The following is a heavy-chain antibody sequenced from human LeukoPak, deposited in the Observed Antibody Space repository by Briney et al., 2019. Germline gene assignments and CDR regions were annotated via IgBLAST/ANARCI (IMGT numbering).Heavy chain of an antibody. Sequence: ASVKVSCKASGYTFTSYGISWERQAPGQGLEWMGWISAYNGNTNYAQKLQGRVTMTTDTSTSTAYMELRSLRSDDTAVYYCARHTRPSSGYYVVLGYFDYWGQGTLVTVSS. CDR3: ARHTRPSSGYYVVLGYFDY. J-gene: IGHJ4*02. D-gene: IGHD3-22*01. V-gene: IGHV1-18*01. CDR1: GYTFTSYG. CDR2: ISAYNGNT.